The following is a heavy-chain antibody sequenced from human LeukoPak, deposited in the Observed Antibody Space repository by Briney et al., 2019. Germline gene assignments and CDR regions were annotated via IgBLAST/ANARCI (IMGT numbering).Heavy chain of an antibody. D-gene: IGHD3-22*01. Sequence: SQTVSLTCTVSGGSISSGGYYWSWIRQHPGKGLEWIGYIYYSGSTYYNPSLKSRVTISIDTSKNQFSLKLSSVTAADTAVYYCARAGYDSSGYSTYYFDYWGQGALVTVSS. CDR2: IYYSGST. CDR1: GGSISSGGYY. CDR3: ARAGYDSSGYSTYYFDY. J-gene: IGHJ4*02. V-gene: IGHV4-31*03.